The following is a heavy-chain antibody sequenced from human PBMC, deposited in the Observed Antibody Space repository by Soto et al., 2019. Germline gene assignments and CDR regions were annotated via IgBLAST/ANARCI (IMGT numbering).Heavy chain of an antibody. V-gene: IGHV4-31*03. Sequence: PSETLSLTCTVSGGSISSGGYYWSWIRQHPGKGLEWIGYINYSGSTNYNPSLKSRVTISVDTSKNQFSLKLSSVTAADTAVYYCARAMTTVTTIDYWGQGTLVTVSS. J-gene: IGHJ4*02. CDR3: ARAMTTVTTIDY. D-gene: IGHD4-17*01. CDR1: GGSISSGGYY. CDR2: INYSGST.